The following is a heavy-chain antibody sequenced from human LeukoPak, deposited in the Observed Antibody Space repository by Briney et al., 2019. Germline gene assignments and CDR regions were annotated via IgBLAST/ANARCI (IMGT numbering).Heavy chain of an antibody. CDR2: INHSGST. D-gene: IGHD4-11*01. J-gene: IGHJ4*02. Sequence: SETLSLTCAVYGGSFSGYYWSWIRQPPGKGLEWIGEINHSGSTNYNPSLKSRVTLSIDTSKNQFSLKLSAVTAADSALYYCARAEINDYSRYWGQGIPVIVSS. CDR3: ARAEINDYSRY. V-gene: IGHV4-34*01. CDR1: GGSFSGYY.